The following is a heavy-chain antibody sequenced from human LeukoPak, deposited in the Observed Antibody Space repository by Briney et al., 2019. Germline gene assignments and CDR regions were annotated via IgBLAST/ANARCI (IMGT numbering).Heavy chain of an antibody. V-gene: IGHV1-2*02. CDR1: GYTFTGYY. D-gene: IGHD6-13*01. CDR2: INPNSGGT. CDR3: ATRTDSSILIDY. J-gene: IGHJ4*02. Sequence: ASVKVSCKASGYTFTGYYMHWVRQAPGQGLEWMGWINPNSGGTNYAQKFQGRVTMTEDTSTDTAYMELSSLRSEDTAVYYCATRTDSSILIDYWGQGTLVTVSS.